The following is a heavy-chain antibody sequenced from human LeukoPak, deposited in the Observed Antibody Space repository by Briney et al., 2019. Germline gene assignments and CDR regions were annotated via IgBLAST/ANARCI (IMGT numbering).Heavy chain of an antibody. Sequence: EASVKVSCKASGGTFSSYAISWVRQAPGQGLEGMGGIIPIFGTANYAQKFQGRVTITADASTSTAYMELSSLGSEDTAVYYCARDPGDYVIDYWGQGTLVTVSS. J-gene: IGHJ4*02. CDR3: ARDPGDYVIDY. CDR1: GGTFSSYA. CDR2: IIPIFGTA. V-gene: IGHV1-69*01. D-gene: IGHD4-17*01.